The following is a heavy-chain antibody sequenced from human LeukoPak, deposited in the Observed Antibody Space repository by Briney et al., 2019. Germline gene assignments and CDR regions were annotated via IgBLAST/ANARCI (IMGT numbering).Heavy chain of an antibody. CDR2: INTNAGNP. CDR1: GYTFTSYA. D-gene: IGHD6-19*01. V-gene: IGHV7-4-1*02. CDR3: ARDLPLAVAGRHSFDI. Sequence: GASVKVSCKASGYTFTSYAMNGVRQAPGQGLEWMGWINTNAGNPTYAQGFTGRFVFSLDTSVSTAYLQISSLKAEDTAVYYCARDLPLAVAGRHSFDIWGQGTMVTVSS. J-gene: IGHJ3*02.